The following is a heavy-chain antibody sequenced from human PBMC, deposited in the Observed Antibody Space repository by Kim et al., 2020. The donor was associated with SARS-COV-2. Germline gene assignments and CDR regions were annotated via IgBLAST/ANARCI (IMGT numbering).Heavy chain of an antibody. CDR2: ISFGGVA. CDR1: GFTFSNYG. D-gene: IGHD2-2*01. CDR3: AGIFGTTSCSVDY. J-gene: IGHJ4*02. Sequence: GGSLRLSCAASGFTFSNYGVSWVRQAPGKGLEWVSAISFGGVADYADSARGRFTTFRNNHTSKVYLQLNSMRAEDTAVYYCAGIFGTTSCSVDYWGQGTL. V-gene: IGHV3-23*01.